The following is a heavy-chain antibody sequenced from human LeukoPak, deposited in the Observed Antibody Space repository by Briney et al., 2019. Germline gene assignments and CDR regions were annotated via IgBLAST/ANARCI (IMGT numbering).Heavy chain of an antibody. J-gene: IGHJ6*02. CDR2: INPNSGGT. Sequence: GASVKVSCKASGYTFTGYYMHWVRQAPGQGLEWMGWINPNSGGTNYAQKFQGRVTMTRDTSISTAYMELSRLRSDDTAVYHCARVPAADPGYYGMDVWGQGTTVTVSS. CDR1: GYTFTGYY. D-gene: IGHD6-13*01. CDR3: ARVPAADPGYYGMDV. V-gene: IGHV1-2*02.